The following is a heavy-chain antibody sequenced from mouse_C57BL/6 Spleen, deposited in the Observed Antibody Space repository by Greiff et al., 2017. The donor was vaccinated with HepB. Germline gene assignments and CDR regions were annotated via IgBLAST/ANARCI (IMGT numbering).Heavy chain of an antibody. CDR2: IYPGSGST. CDR3: ARGSYGNFYYYAMDY. CDR1: GYTFTSYW. V-gene: IGHV1-55*01. Sequence: VQLQQPGAELVKPGASVKMSCKASGYTFTSYWITWVKQRPGQGLEWIGDIYPGSGSTNYNEKFKSKATLTVDTSSSTAYMQLSSLTSEDSAVYYCARGSYGNFYYYAMDYWGQGTSVTVSS. D-gene: IGHD2-1*01. J-gene: IGHJ4*01.